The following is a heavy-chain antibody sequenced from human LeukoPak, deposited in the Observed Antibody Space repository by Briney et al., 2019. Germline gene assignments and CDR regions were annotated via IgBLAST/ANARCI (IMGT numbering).Heavy chain of an antibody. CDR1: GYTFTSYG. Sequence: ASVKVSCKASGYTFTSYGISWVRQAPGQGLEWMGWISAYNGNTNYAQKLQGRVTMTTDTSTSTAYMELRSLRSDDTAVYYCARDIGYCSGGSCYVWYYFDYWGQGTLVTVSS. J-gene: IGHJ4*02. CDR2: ISAYNGNT. D-gene: IGHD2-15*01. V-gene: IGHV1-18*01. CDR3: ARDIGYCSGGSCYVWYYFDY.